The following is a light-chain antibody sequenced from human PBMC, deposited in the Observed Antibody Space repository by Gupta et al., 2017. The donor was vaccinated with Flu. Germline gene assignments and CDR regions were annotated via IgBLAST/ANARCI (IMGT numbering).Light chain of an antibody. CDR3: GLYRGNGVWM. CDR1: SGAVSTGNY. J-gene: IGLJ3*02. Sequence: TLTSALSSGAVSTGNYPSWYQQPPGQAPRTIVYSTHTRSSGVPERFSGSIIGHKAALTIAGAQADDDCLYFCGLYRGNGVWMFGGGTRVTVL. V-gene: IGLV8-61*01. CDR2: STH.